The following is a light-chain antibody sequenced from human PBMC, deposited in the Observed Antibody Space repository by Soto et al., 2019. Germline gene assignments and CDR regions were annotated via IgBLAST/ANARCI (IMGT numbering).Light chain of an antibody. CDR3: CSYAQANSWV. Sequence: QSVLTQPRSVSGSPGQSVTISCTGTSSDVGGYNYVSWYQQHPGKAPKLMIYDVSKRPSGVPDRFSGSKSGNTASLTISGLQAEDEADYYCCSYAQANSWVFGGGTKLTVL. V-gene: IGLV2-11*01. CDR1: SSDVGGYNY. CDR2: DVS. J-gene: IGLJ3*02.